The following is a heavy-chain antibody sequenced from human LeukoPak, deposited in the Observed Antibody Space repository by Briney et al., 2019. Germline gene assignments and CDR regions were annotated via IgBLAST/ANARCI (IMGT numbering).Heavy chain of an antibody. J-gene: IGHJ4*02. V-gene: IGHV3-30-3*01. Sequence: GGSLRLSCAASGLTFSSYAMHWVRQAPGKGLERVAVISYDGSNKYYADSVKGRFTISRDNSKNTLYLQMNSLRAEDTAVYYCARAGKGRLRYYFDYWGQGTLVTVSS. CDR2: ISYDGSNK. CDR3: ARAGKGRLRYYFDY. D-gene: IGHD4-17*01. CDR1: GLTFSSYA.